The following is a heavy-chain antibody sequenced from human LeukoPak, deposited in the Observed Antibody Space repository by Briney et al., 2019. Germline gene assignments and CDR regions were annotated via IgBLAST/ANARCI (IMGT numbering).Heavy chain of an antibody. Sequence: ASVKVSCKASGYTFSSNYMHWVRQAPGQGLEWMGIINPSGGSTNYAQKFQGRVTMTRDTSTSTAYMELRSLRSDDTAVYYCARGVYYYDSSGYYHQVDYWGQGTLVTVSS. V-gene: IGHV1-46*01. D-gene: IGHD3-22*01. CDR1: GYTFSSNY. CDR3: ARGVYYYDSSGYYHQVDY. J-gene: IGHJ4*02. CDR2: INPSGGST.